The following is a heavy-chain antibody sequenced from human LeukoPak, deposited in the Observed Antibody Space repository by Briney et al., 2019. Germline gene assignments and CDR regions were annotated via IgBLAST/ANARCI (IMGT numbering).Heavy chain of an antibody. D-gene: IGHD3-3*01. J-gene: IGHJ6*03. V-gene: IGHV3-48*01. CDR3: ARLNYDFWSGVWEGYYMDV. CDR1: GFTFSS. CDR2: ISSNSRTI. Sequence: GGSLRLSCAASGFTFSSMNWVRQAPGKGLEWVSYISSNSRTIYYGDSVKGRFTISRDNARNSLYLQMNSLRAEDTAVYYCARLNYDFWSGVWEGYYMDVWGKGTTVTVSS.